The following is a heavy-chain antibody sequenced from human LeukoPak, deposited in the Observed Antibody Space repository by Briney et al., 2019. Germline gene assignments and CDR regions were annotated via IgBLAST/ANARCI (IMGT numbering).Heavy chain of an antibody. Sequence: SETLSLTCAVYGGSFSGYYWSWIRQPPGKGLEWIGEINHSGSTNYNPSLKSRVTISVGTSKNQFSLKLSSVTAADTAVYYCARDSRPGYCSGGSCYVNDYWGQGTLVTVSS. D-gene: IGHD2-15*01. CDR3: ARDSRPGYCSGGSCYVNDY. CDR1: GGSFSGYY. V-gene: IGHV4-34*01. CDR2: INHSGST. J-gene: IGHJ4*02.